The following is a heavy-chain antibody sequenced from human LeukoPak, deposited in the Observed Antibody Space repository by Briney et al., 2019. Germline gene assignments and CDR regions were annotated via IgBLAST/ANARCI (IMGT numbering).Heavy chain of an antibody. CDR1: GGSFSGYY. J-gene: IGHJ3*02. V-gene: IGHV4-34*01. Sequence: SGTLSLTCAVYGGSFSGYYWSWIRQPPGKGLEWIGEINHSGSTNYNPSLKGRVTISVDTSKNQFSLKLSSVTAADTAVYYCARARGYSYGPDAFDIWGQGTMVTVSS. D-gene: IGHD5-18*01. CDR3: ARARGYSYGPDAFDI. CDR2: INHSGST.